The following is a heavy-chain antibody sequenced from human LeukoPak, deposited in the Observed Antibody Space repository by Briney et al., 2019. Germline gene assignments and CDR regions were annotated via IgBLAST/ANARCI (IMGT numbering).Heavy chain of an antibody. CDR2: IYSGGST. Sequence: PGGSLRLSCAASGFTVSSNYMSWVRQAPGKGLEWVSVIYSGGSTYYADSVKGRFTISRDNSKNTLYLQMNSLRAEDTAVYYCARGAAYYSTRWFDPWGQGTLVTVSS. D-gene: IGHD3-10*01. CDR3: ARGAAYYSTRWFDP. J-gene: IGHJ5*02. V-gene: IGHV3-53*01. CDR1: GFTVSSNY.